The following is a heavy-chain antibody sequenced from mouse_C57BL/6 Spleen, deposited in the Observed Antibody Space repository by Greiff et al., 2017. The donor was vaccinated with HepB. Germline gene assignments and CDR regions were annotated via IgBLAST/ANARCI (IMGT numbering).Heavy chain of an antibody. CDR3: ARVWEDAMDY. D-gene: IGHD4-1*01. V-gene: IGHV5-12*01. Sequence: EVQLVESGGGLVQPGGSLKLSCAASGFTFSDYYMYWVRQTPEKRLEWVAYISNGGGSTYYPDTVKGRFTISRDNAKNTLYLQMSRLKSEDTAMYYCARVWEDAMDYWGQGTSVTVSS. CDR2: ISNGGGST. J-gene: IGHJ4*01. CDR1: GFTFSDYY.